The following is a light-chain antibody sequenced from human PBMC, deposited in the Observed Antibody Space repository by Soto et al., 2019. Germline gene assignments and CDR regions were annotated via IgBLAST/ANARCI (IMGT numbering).Light chain of an antibody. V-gene: IGKV3-20*01. CDR3: QQYRSSPWT. CDR2: GAS. CDR1: QSISSSY. Sequence: EIVLTQSPDTLSLSPGERATLCCRASQSISSSYLAWYQQKPGQAPRLLIYGASSRATGIPDRFSGSGSETDFTLTINRLEPEDFAVYYCQQYRSSPWTFGQGTKVEIK. J-gene: IGKJ1*01.